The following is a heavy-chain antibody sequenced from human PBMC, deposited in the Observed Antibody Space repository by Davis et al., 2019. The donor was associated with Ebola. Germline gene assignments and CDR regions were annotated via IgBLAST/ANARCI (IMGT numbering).Heavy chain of an antibody. V-gene: IGHV1-2*06. D-gene: IGHD2-21*02. CDR2: VNPYSGGT. Sequence: AASVKVSCKASGYTFSGYYINWVRQAPGQGLEWMGRVNPYSGGTNYAQKFQARVTMTRDTSISTAYIELSRLRSDDTAVYYCARVRYCGGDCSKNYYYGMDVWGKGTTVTVSS. CDR3: ARVRYCGGDCSKNYYYGMDV. J-gene: IGHJ6*04. CDR1: GYTFSGYY.